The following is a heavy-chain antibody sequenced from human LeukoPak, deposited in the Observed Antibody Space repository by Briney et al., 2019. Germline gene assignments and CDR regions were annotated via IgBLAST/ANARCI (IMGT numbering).Heavy chain of an antibody. Sequence: GGSLRLSCAASGFTFSSYAMSWVRQAPGKGLEWVSAISGSGGSTYYADSVKGRFTISRDNSKNTLYLQMTSLRAEDTAVYYCAKAGPYYYDSSGYFDYWGQGTLVTVSS. V-gene: IGHV3-23*01. D-gene: IGHD3-22*01. J-gene: IGHJ4*02. CDR3: AKAGPYYYDSSGYFDY. CDR1: GFTFSSYA. CDR2: ISGSGGST.